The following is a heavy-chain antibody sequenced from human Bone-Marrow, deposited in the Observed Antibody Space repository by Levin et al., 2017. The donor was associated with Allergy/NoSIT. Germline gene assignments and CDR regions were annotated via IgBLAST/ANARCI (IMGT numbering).Heavy chain of an antibody. V-gene: IGHV3-74*01. CDR1: GFSFSNYW. Sequence: RSGGSLRLSCAASGFSFSNYWMHWVRQAPGKGLVWVARINNDGTITNYADFVKGRFTISRDNGDSTLHLQMNSLTIEDTALYYCTNDGYDLDVWGEGTTVTVSS. D-gene: IGHD1-1*01. CDR2: INNDGTIT. CDR3: TNDGYDLDV. J-gene: IGHJ6*04.